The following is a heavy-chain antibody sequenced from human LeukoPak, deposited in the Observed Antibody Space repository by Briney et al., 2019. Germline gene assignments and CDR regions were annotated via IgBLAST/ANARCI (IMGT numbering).Heavy chain of an antibody. CDR3: ARHSIADY. D-gene: IGHD6-13*01. V-gene: IGHV5-51*01. Sequence: GESLKISCKASGYSFTSYWVGWVRQMPGKGLEWMGIIYPSDSDTRYSPSFQGQVTTSADRSSSTAYLQWSSLKASDTAMYYCARHSIADYWGQGTLVTVSS. J-gene: IGHJ4*02. CDR2: IYPSDSDT. CDR1: GYSFTSYW.